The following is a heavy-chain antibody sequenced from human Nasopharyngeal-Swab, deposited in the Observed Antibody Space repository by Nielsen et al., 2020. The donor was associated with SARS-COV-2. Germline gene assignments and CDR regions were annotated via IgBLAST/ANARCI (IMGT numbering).Heavy chain of an antibody. CDR1: GYTFTGYY. CDR3: AREWRYCSGGSCYHSGFDY. J-gene: IGHJ4*02. Sequence: ASVKVSCKASGYTFTGYYMHWVRQAPGQGLEWMGRINPNSGGTNYAQKFQGRVTMTRDTSISTAYMELSRLRSDDTAVYYCAREWRYCSGGSCYHSGFDYWGQGTLVTVSS. V-gene: IGHV1-2*06. D-gene: IGHD2-15*01. CDR2: INPNSGGT.